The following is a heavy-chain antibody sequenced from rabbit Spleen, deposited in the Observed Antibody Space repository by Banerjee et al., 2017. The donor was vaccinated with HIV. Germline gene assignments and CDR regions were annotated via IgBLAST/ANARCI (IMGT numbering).Heavy chain of an antibody. D-gene: IGHD8-1*01. Sequence: QSLEESGGDLVKPGASLTLTCIASGVSFSGNSYMCWVRQAPGKGLEWIVCIDIGSSGFTYFASWAKGRFTISKTSSTTVTLQMTGLTAADTATYFCARDTGSSFSSYGMDLWGPGTLVTVS. J-gene: IGHJ6*01. CDR3: ARDTGSSFSSYGMDL. CDR2: IDIGSSGFT. V-gene: IGHV1S40*01. CDR1: GVSFSGNSY.